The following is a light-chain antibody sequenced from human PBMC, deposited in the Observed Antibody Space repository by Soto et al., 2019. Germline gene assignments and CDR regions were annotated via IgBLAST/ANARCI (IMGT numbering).Light chain of an antibody. J-gene: IGKJ4*01. V-gene: IGKV1-39*01. Sequence: DIHMTQSPSSLSASVGDTLTLTCRANQSITNFLNWYQKQPGEVPRLLIYAASRLESGVPSRFSGSGSGTEFALTIQSLQPEDFATYYCQQSYTTPRLSFGGGTRVDLK. CDR3: QQSYTTPRLS. CDR1: QSITNF. CDR2: AAS.